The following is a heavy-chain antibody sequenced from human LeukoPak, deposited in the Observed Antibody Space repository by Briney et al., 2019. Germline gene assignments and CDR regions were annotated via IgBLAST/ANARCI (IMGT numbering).Heavy chain of an antibody. J-gene: IGHJ4*02. CDR1: GFTISNYW. V-gene: IGHV3-74*01. D-gene: IGHD3-22*01. CDR2: ISSDGTNT. Sequence: GGSLRLSCAASGFTISNYWMHWVRQAPGKGLVWVSRISSDGTNTNYADSVKGRFTISRDNAKNTLYLQMNSLGAEDTAVYYCARDQGENYDSSGYYPYWGQGTLVTVSS. CDR3: ARDQGENYDSSGYYPY.